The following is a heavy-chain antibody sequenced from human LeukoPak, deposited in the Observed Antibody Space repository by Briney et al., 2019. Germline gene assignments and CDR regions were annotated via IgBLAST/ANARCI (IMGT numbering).Heavy chain of an antibody. CDR3: AKDYGDYAWFFDY. J-gene: IGHJ4*02. CDR2: IRYDGSIK. D-gene: IGHD4-17*01. V-gene: IGHV3-30*02. CDR1: GFTFSNFG. Sequence: PGGSLRLSCAASGFTFSNFGMHWVRQAPGKGLEWVAFIRYDGSIKNYADSVKGRFTISRDNSKNTLYLQMNSLRAEDTALYYCAKDYGDYAWFFDYWGQGTLGTVSS.